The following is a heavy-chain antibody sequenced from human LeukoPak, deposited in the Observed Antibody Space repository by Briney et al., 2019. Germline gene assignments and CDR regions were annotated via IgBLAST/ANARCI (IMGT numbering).Heavy chain of an antibody. J-gene: IGHJ4*02. V-gene: IGHV3-21*01. CDR2: ISSSGNYI. CDR1: GFTLNNYN. D-gene: IGHD3-10*01. CDR3: VRDIDPDPGNS. Sequence: SGGSLRLSCRASGFTLNNYNMEWVRQTPGKGLEWISSISSSGNYIHYADSVKGRFTISRDNGKDSLFLQTSSLRAEDTAVYYCVRDIDPDPGNSWGQGTLVTVSS.